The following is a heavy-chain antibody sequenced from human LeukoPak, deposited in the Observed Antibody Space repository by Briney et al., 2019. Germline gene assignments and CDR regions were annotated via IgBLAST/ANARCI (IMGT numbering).Heavy chain of an antibody. Sequence: SQTLSLTCAISGDSVSGSPAVWNWIRQSPSRGLEWLRRAYYRSKWYIDYAESVKGRITITPDTSKNQFSLQLNSVTPEDTAVYYCARGAVRGGTNFDYWGQGTLVTVSS. CDR2: AYYRSKWYI. J-gene: IGHJ4*02. CDR3: ARGAVRGGTNFDY. CDR1: GDSVSGSPAV. D-gene: IGHD3-10*01. V-gene: IGHV6-1*01.